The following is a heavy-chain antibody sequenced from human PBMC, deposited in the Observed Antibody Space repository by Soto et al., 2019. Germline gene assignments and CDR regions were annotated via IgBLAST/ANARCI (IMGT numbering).Heavy chain of an antibody. D-gene: IGHD7-27*01. V-gene: IGHV3-21*06. CDR3: ARGVLGPGDYYYGMDV. Sequence: GGSLRLSCAASGFSFRSYYLNWVRQAPGRGLEWVSSISPSSSFLSYADSVKGRFTISRDNAKSSVHLQMNSLRAEDTAVYYCARGVLGPGDYYYGMDVWGQGTTVTVSS. CDR1: GFSFRSYY. CDR2: ISPSSSFL. J-gene: IGHJ6*02.